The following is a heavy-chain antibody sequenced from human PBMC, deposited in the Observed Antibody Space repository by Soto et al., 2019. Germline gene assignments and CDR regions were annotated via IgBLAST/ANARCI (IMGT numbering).Heavy chain of an antibody. V-gene: IGHV3-9*01. D-gene: IGHD5-12*01. CDR2: ISWKSGDI. CDR3: AKDVGPSGRLFDY. J-gene: IGHJ4*02. CDR1: GFTFDDYA. Sequence: EVQLVESGGGLVQPGRSPRLSCAASGFTFDDYAMHWVRQAPGKGLEWVSGISWKSGDIDYADSVKGRFTISRDNAKSSLYLQMNSLRPEDTAFYYCAKDVGPSGRLFDYWGQGTLVTVSS.